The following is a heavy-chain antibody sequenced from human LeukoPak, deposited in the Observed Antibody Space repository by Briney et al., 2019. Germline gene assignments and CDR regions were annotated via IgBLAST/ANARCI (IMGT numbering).Heavy chain of an antibody. J-gene: IGHJ4*02. V-gene: IGHV3-21*01. Sequence: GGSLRLSCAASGFTFSSYSMNWVRQAPGTGLEWVSSISSSSSYIYYADSVKGRFTISRDNAKNSLYLQMNSLRAEDTAVYYCARDRLSYGGNSGSFDYWGQGTLVTVSS. CDR2: ISSSSSYI. D-gene: IGHD4-23*01. CDR3: ARDRLSYGGNSGSFDY. CDR1: GFTFSSYS.